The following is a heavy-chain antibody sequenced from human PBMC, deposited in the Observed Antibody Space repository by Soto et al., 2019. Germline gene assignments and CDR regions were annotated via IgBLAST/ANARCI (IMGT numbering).Heavy chain of an antibody. CDR3: ARDGGRHSGGIDY. CDR2: IIPIFGTA. V-gene: IGHV1-69*01. Sequence: QVQLVQSGAEVKKPGSSVKVSCKASGGTFSSYSINWVRQAPGQGREWMGEIIPIFGTANYAQKFQGRVTITADESTSTAYMELGSLRSEDTAVYYCARDGGRHSGGIDYWGQGTLVTVSS. J-gene: IGHJ4*02. CDR1: GGTFSSYS. D-gene: IGHD1-26*01.